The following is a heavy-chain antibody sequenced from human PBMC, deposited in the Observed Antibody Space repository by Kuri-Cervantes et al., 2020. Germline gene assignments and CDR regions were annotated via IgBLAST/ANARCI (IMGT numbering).Heavy chain of an antibody. J-gene: IGHJ6*02. D-gene: IGHD3-10*01. V-gene: IGHV3-21*01. Sequence: GESLKISCAASGFTFSSYSMNWVRQAPGKGLEWVSSISSSSSYIYYADSVKGRFTISRDNAKNSLHLQMNSLRAEDTAVYYCARAPGGYYYGMDVWGQGTTVTVSS. CDR1: GFTFSSYS. CDR2: ISSSSSYI. CDR3: ARAPGGYYYGMDV.